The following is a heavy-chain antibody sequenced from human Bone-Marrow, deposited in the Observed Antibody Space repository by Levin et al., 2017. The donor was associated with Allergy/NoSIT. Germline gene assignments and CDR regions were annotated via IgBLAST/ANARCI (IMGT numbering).Heavy chain of an antibody. V-gene: IGHV3-74*01. D-gene: IGHD2-2*01. CDR1: GFTFSRYY. CDR3: ARGGSRSTSCLDY. Sequence: GESLKISCAASGFTFSRYYMHWVRQAPGKGLVWVSRITLDVTDTYYADSVKGRFTISRDNAENTLFLQMNSLRAEDTAIYYCARGGSRSTSCLDYWGQGILVTVSS. CDR2: ITLDVTDT. J-gene: IGHJ4*02.